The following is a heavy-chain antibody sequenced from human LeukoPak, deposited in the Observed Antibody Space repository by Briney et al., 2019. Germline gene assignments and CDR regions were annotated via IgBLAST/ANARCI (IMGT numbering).Heavy chain of an antibody. V-gene: IGHV4-4*07. CDR3: ARDEYILTGRTQQNRVELHWFDP. CDR2: IYTSGST. J-gene: IGHJ5*02. Sequence: SETLSLTCTVSGGSISSYYWSWIRQPAGKGLEWIGRIYTSGSTNYNPSLKSRVTISVDTSKNQFSLKLSSVTAADTAVYYCARDEYILTGRTQQNRVELHWFDPWGQGTLVTVSS. CDR1: GGSISSYY. D-gene: IGHD3-9*01.